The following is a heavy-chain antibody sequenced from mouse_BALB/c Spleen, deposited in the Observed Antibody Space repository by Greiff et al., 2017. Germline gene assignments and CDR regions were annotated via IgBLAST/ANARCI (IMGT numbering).Heavy chain of an antibody. CDR3: ARDRGGNYWFAY. CDR2: ISDGGSYT. J-gene: IGHJ3*01. V-gene: IGHV5-4*02. D-gene: IGHD2-1*01. Sequence: EVKLEESGGGLVKPGGSLKLSCAASGFTFSDYYMYWVRQTPEKRLEWVATISDGGSYTYYPDSVKGRFTISRDNAKNNLYLQMSSLKSEDTAMYYCARDRGGNYWFAYWGQGTLVTVSA. CDR1: GFTFSDYY.